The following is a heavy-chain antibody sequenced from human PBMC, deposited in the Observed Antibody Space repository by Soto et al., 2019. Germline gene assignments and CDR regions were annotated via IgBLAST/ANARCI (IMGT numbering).Heavy chain of an antibody. CDR1: GGSVNNADYF. V-gene: IGHV4-31*03. J-gene: IGHJ6*02. CDR3: ARDADYGGSRGGMDV. Sequence: QVRLEESGPGLVKPSETLSLICSVSGGSVNNADYFWSWIRHHPENGLEWIGYIYYSGSTRYNPSFKNRATLSIDTSKNQFSLRLNSVTVADTAVYFCARDADYGGSRGGMDVWGRGPRSPCH. CDR2: IYYSGST. D-gene: IGHD4-17*01.